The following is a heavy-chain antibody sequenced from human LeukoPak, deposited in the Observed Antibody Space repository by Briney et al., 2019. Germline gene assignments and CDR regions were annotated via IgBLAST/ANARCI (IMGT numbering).Heavy chain of an antibody. J-gene: IGHJ3*02. CDR3: ASSAFGVAPYAFDT. D-gene: IGHD3-3*01. CDR1: GFTVSSNY. V-gene: IGHV3-53*01. Sequence: GGSLRLSCAASGFTVSSNYMSWVRQAPGKGLEWVSVIYSGGSTYYADSVKGRFTISRDNSKNTLYLQMNSLRAEDTAVYYCASSAFGVAPYAFDTWGQGTMVTVSS. CDR2: IYSGGST.